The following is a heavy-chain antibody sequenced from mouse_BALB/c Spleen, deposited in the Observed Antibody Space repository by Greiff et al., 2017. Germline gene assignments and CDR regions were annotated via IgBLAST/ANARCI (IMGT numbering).Heavy chain of an antibody. CDR1: GYTFTSYT. V-gene: IGHV1-4*02. J-gene: IGHJ3*01. CDR2: INPSSGYT. Sequence: QVQLQQSAAELARPGASVKMSCKASGYTFTSYTMHWVKQRPGQGLEWIGYINPSSGYTEYNQKFKDKTTLTADKSSSTAYMQLSSLTSEDSAVYYCASYYRSNSWFAYWGQGTLVTVSA. CDR3: ASYYRSNSWFAY. D-gene: IGHD1-1*01.